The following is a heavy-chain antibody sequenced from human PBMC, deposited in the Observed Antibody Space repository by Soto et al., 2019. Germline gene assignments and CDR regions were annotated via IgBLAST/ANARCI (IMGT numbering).Heavy chain of an antibody. CDR2: ISYDGTKK. Sequence: QVQLVESGGGVVQPGRSLRLSCAASGFTFSYHAMQWVRQTPGKGLEWLAVISYDGTKKFYRDSLRGRFTISRDNSNNTLYLQMNNLRAEDTAVYYCARDESLGPSVLGWWGQGTLVTVSS. J-gene: IGHJ4*02. CDR3: ARDESLGPSVLGW. D-gene: IGHD3-3*01. CDR1: GFTFSYHA. V-gene: IGHV3-30-3*01.